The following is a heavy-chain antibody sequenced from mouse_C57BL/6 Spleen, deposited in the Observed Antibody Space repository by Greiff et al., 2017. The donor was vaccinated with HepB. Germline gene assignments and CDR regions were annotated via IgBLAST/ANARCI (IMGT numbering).Heavy chain of an antibody. J-gene: IGHJ1*03. CDR1: GFTFSDYG. CDR3: ARQPYGSRYFDV. V-gene: IGHV5-17*01. CDR2: ISSGSSTI. Sequence: DVKLVESGGGLVKPGGSLKLSCAASGFTFSDYGMHWVRQAPEKGLEWVAYISSGSSTIYYADTVKGRFTISRDNAKNTLFLQMTSLRSEDTAMYYCARQPYGSRYFDVWGTGTTVTVSS. D-gene: IGHD1-1*01.